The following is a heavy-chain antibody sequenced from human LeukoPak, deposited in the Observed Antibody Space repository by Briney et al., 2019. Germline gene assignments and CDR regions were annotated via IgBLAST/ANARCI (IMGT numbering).Heavy chain of an antibody. CDR3: ARHISLFRGAAGDAFDI. D-gene: IGHD3-10*01. Sequence: SETLSLTCTVSGGSISSYYWSWIRQPPGKGLEWIGYIYYSGSTNYNPSLKSRATISVDTSKNQFSLKLSSVTAAVTAVYYCARHISLFRGAAGDAFDIWGQGTMVTVSS. J-gene: IGHJ3*02. V-gene: IGHV4-59*08. CDR2: IYYSGST. CDR1: GGSISSYY.